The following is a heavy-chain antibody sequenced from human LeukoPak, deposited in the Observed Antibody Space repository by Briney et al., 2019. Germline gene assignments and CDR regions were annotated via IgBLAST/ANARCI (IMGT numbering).Heavy chain of an antibody. D-gene: IGHD5-18*01. Sequence: SETLSLTCAVYGGSFSGYYWSRIRQPPGKGLEWIGEINHSGSTNYNPSLKSRVTISVDTSKNQFSLKLSSVTAADTAVYYCARGRPYSYGRKKAYFDYWGQGTLVTVSS. V-gene: IGHV4-34*01. CDR1: GGSFSGYY. CDR2: INHSGST. CDR3: ARGRPYSYGRKKAYFDY. J-gene: IGHJ4*02.